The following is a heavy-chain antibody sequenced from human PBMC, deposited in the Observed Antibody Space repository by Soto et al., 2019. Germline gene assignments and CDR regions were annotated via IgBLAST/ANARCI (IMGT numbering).Heavy chain of an antibody. CDR1: GGSFSGYY. CDR2: INDRGSI. Sequence: QVQLQQWGAGPLRPLETLSLTCGVSGGSFSGYYWAWIRQSPGKGLEWIGEINDRGSINYNPSLKRRVSISRDTSKNHSYLNLRSVTAADTAVYYCARESHDISNGPAWGGYVDLWGRGTLVT. V-gene: IGHV4-34*01. D-gene: IGHD3-9*01. J-gene: IGHJ2*01. CDR3: ARESHDISNGPAWGGYVDL.